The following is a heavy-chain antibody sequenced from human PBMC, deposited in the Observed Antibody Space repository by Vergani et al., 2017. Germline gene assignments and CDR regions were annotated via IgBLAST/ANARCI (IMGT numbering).Heavy chain of an antibody. J-gene: IGHJ4*02. CDR1: GFTFGDYA. CDR2: IRSKAYGGTT. D-gene: IGHD2/OR15-2a*01. CDR3: TRSLSPYYFDY. Sequence: EVQLVESGGGLVQPGRSLRLSCTASGFTFGDYAMSWVRQAPGKGLEWVGFIRSKAYGGTTEYAASVKGRFTISRDDSKSIAYLQMNSLKTADTAVYYCTRSLSPYYFDYRGQGTLVTVSS. V-gene: IGHV3-49*04.